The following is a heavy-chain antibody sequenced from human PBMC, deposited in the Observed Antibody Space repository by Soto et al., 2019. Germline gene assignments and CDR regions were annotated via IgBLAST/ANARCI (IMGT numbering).Heavy chain of an antibody. CDR3: ARDPYGDSDAFDI. V-gene: IGHV4-4*02. Sequence: QVQLQESGPGLVKPSGTLSLTCAVSGGSISSSNWWSWVRQPPGKGLEWIGEIYHSGSTNYNPSLKSRVXTSXDXSKNQFSLKLSSVTAADTAVYYCARDPYGDSDAFDIWGQGTMVTVSS. J-gene: IGHJ3*02. CDR1: GGSISSSNW. CDR2: IYHSGST. D-gene: IGHD4-17*01.